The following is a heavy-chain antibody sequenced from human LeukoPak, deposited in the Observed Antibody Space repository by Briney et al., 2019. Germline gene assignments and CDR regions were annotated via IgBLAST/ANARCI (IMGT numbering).Heavy chain of an antibody. CDR2: ISYDGSGK. CDR1: GFMFSSHV. V-gene: IGHV3-30*03. D-gene: IGHD6-19*01. J-gene: IGHJ4*02. Sequence: GRSLGLSCAASGFMFSSHVMHWVRQAPGKGLEWVAGISYDGSGKYYIDSVKGRFTISRDNSRNMVYLQLNSLRPEDTAVYFCGRDRRTLAGACRDYWGQGTLVTVS. CDR3: GRDRRTLAGACRDY.